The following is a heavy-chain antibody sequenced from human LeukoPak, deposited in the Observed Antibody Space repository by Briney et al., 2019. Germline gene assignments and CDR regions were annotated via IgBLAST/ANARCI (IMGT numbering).Heavy chain of an antibody. CDR2: INPNSGGT. CDR3: AGNWNDAGYGTYV. V-gene: IGHV1-2*02. J-gene: IGHJ6*02. Sequence: GASVKVSCKASGYTFTGYYMHWVRQAPGQGLEWMGWINPNSGGTNYAQKFQGRVTMTRDTSISTAYMELSRLRSDDTAVYYCAGNWNDAGYGTYVWGQGTTVTVSS. D-gene: IGHD1-1*01. CDR1: GYTFTGYY.